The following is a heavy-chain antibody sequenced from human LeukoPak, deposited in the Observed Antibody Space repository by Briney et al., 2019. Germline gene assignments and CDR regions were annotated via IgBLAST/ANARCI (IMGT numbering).Heavy chain of an antibody. CDR1: GFTFSSYE. CDR2: IKQDGSEK. V-gene: IGHV3-7*01. D-gene: IGHD3-10*01. CDR3: ARSSLGYYGSGSPNLHYFDY. Sequence: GGSLRLSCAASGFTFSSYEMNWVRQAPGKGLEWVANIKQDGSEKYYVDSVKGRFTISRDNAKDSLYLQMNSLRAEDTAVYYCARSSLGYYGSGSPNLHYFDYWGQGTLVTVSS. J-gene: IGHJ4*02.